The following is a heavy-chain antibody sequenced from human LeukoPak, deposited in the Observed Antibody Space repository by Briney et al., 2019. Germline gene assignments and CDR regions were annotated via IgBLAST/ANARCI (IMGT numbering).Heavy chain of an antibody. Sequence: VASMKVSCKASGYTFSDYYIHWVRQAPGQGLAWMGWINPDSGGTNYAQRFQGRVTMTRDTSITTAYMELSGLRSDDTAVYCCARSKPNCRRGRCYSPETDYWGQGTQVTVSS. CDR3: ARSKPNCRRGRCYSPETDY. V-gene: IGHV1-2*02. D-gene: IGHD2-15*01. J-gene: IGHJ4*02. CDR1: GYTFSDYY. CDR2: INPDSGGT.